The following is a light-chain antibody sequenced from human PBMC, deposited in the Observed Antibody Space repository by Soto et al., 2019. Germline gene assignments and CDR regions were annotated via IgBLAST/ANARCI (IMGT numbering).Light chain of an antibody. CDR3: QHYNFYPT. Sequence: DIQMTQSPSTLSASVGDRVTITCRASQSISSWLAWYQKKPGKAPKLLIYKASSLESGVPSRFSDSGSGTEFTLTISSMQPDDVATYDCQHYNFYPTCGGGTKVEIK. J-gene: IGKJ4*01. V-gene: IGKV1-5*03. CDR2: KAS. CDR1: QSISSW.